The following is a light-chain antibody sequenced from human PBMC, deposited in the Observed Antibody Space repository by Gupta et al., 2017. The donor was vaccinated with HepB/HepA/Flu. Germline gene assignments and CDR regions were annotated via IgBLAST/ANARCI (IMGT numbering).Light chain of an antibody. CDR1: NIGTKG. CDR2: NDS. CDR3: QVWDSSDDSAV. V-gene: IGLV3-21*04. J-gene: IGLJ2*01. Sequence: SYVLTQPPSVSVAPGKTASITCGGNNIGTKGVHWYQQMPGQAPVMVIYNDSDRPSGIPERFSGSNSGSTATLTISGVEAGDEAEYYCQVWDSSDDSAVFGGGTKLTVL.